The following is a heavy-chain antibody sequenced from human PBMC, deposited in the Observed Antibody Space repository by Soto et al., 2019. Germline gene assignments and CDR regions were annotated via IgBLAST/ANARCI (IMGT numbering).Heavy chain of an antibody. CDR3: AKCELGMSTSFEY. J-gene: IGHJ4*02. CDR2: ISASGSST. Sequence: EVHLLESGGGLVQPGGSLRLSCVASGFSFSSYAMSWVRQAPGKGLEWVSTISASGSSTYYADSVKGRFAISRDNSRTTLYLQMNSLRAEDTAVYYCAKCELGMSTSFEYWGQGALVTVSS. D-gene: IGHD3-16*01. V-gene: IGHV3-23*01. CDR1: GFSFSSYA.